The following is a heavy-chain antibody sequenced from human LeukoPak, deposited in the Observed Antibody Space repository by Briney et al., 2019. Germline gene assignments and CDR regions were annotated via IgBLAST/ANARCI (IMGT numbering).Heavy chain of an antibody. CDR2: ISSSGSDT. CDR3: ARVRGSYPDDY. D-gene: IGHD1-26*01. Sequence: GGSLRLSCAASGFTFSGYYMSWIRQAPGGGREWVSYISSSGSDTNYADSVKGRFTISRDNAKNSLYLQMNSLRAEDTALYYCARVRGSYPDDYWGQGTLVTVSS. J-gene: IGHJ4*02. V-gene: IGHV3-11*05. CDR1: GFTFSGYY.